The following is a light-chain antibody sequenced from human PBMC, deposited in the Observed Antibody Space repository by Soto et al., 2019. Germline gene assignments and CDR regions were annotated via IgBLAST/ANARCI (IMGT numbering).Light chain of an antibody. Sequence: QSVLTQPASVSGSPGQSITISCTGSSSDIGAYNYVSWFQQYPGKAPKLIISEVSNRPSGVSNRFSGSKSGTAASLTISGLQTEDEADYFCFSCTTYWTHVFGTGTKVTVL. CDR1: SSDIGAYNY. CDR2: EVS. V-gene: IGLV2-14*01. CDR3: FSCTTYWTHV. J-gene: IGLJ1*01.